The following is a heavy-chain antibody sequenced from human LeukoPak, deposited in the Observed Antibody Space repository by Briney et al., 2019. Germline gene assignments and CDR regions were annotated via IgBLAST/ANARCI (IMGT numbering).Heavy chain of an antibody. V-gene: IGHV4-59*01. CDR2: IYYSGST. CDR3: ARRWLSWDY. Sequence: SETLSLTCTVSGGSISSYYWSWIRQPPGKGLEWIGYIYYSGSTNYNPSLKSRVTISVDTSKNQFSLKLSSVTAADTAVYYCARRWLSWDYWGQGTLVTVSS. CDR1: GGSISSYY. J-gene: IGHJ4*02. D-gene: IGHD5-24*01.